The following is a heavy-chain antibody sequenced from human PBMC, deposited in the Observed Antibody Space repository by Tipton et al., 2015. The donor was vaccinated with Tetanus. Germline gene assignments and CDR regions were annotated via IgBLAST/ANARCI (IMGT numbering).Heavy chain of an antibody. CDR3: ARERGYYVNAMDV. CDR1: GASISNNFFY. Sequence: LRLSCTVSGASISNNFFYWGWIRQSPGRGLEWIGTIHFGGDTAYNPSLRSRVTMSVDTSRNHVSLKMTSVTAADTALYYCARERGYYVNAMDVWGQGTTVTVSS. J-gene: IGHJ6*02. D-gene: IGHD3-16*01. V-gene: IGHV4-39*02. CDR2: IHFGGDT.